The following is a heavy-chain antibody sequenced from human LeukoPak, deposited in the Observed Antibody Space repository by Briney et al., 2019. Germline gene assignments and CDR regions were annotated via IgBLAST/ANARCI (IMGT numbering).Heavy chain of an antibody. J-gene: IGHJ3*02. D-gene: IGHD5-24*01. V-gene: IGHV3-30-3*01. CDR3: ARPEGYDAFDI. Sequence: GGSLRLSCAASGFTFSSYAMHWVRQAPGKGLEWVAVISYDGSNKYYADSVKGRFTISRDNSKNTLYPQMNSLGAEGTAVYYCARPEGYDAFDIWGQGTMVTVSS. CDR1: GFTFSSYA. CDR2: ISYDGSNK.